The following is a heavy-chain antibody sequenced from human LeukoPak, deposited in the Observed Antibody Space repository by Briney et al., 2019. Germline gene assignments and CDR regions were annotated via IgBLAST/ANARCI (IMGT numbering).Heavy chain of an antibody. V-gene: IGHV1-24*01. Sequence: ASVKVSCKVSGYTLTELSVHWVRQAPGKGLEWMGGFDPEDGETIYAQKFQGRVTMTEDTSTDTAYMELSSLRSEDTAVYYCATGGYGDYYYYGMDVWGQGTTVTVSS. CDR3: ATGGYGDYYYYGMDV. D-gene: IGHD4-17*01. CDR2: FDPEDGET. J-gene: IGHJ6*02. CDR1: GYTLTELS.